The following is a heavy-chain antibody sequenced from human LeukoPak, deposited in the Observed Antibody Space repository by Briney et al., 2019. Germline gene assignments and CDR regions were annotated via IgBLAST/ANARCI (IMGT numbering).Heavy chain of an antibody. CDR3: ARDLLLWFGEIGSGDDAFDI. CDR1: GYTFTSYD. D-gene: IGHD3-10*01. CDR2: MNPNSGNT. V-gene: IGHV1-8*01. Sequence: GASVKVSCKASGYTFTSYDINWVRQATGQGLEWMGWMNPNSGNTGYAQKFQGRVTMTRNTSISTAYMELSSLRSEDTAVYYCARDLLLWFGEIGSGDDAFDIWGQGTMVTVSS. J-gene: IGHJ3*02.